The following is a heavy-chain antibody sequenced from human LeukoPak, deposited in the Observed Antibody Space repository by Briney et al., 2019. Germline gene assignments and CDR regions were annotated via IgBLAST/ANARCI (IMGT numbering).Heavy chain of an antibody. CDR2: ISSSSSTI. CDR3: ARAHPYYDFWSGYPIDY. D-gene: IGHD3-3*01. J-gene: IGHJ4*02. Sequence: GGSLRLSCAASGFTFSSYSMNWVRQAPGKGLEWVSYISSSSSTIYYADSVKGRFTISRDNAKNSLYLQMNSLRAEDTAVYYCARAHPYYDFWSGYPIDYWGQGTLVTVSS. V-gene: IGHV3-48*04. CDR1: GFTFSSYS.